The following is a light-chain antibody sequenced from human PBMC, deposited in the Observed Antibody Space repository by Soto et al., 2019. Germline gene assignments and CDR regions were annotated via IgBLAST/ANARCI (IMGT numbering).Light chain of an antibody. CDR2: GAS. CDR1: QSVSSSY. CDR3: QQYDTSSLGT. J-gene: IGKJ2*01. Sequence: EIVLTQSPGTLSLSPGERATLSCRASQSVSSSYLAWYQQKPGQAPRLVIYGASSRATGIPGRFSGSWSRTDFTLTISRLEPEDFAVYYCQQYDTSSLGTFGQGTKLEIK. V-gene: IGKV3-20*01.